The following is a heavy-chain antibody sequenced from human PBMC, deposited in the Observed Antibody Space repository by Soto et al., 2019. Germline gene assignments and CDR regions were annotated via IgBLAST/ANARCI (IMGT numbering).Heavy chain of an antibody. CDR3: AREVGGYSDYVGYFDL. CDR2: ISYDGSNK. CDR1: GFTFSSYA. J-gene: IGHJ2*01. Sequence: QVQLVESGGGVVQPGRSLRLSCAASGFTFSSYAMDWVRQAPGKGLEWVAVISYDGSNKYYADSVKGRFTISRDKSQNTLYLQMNSLRAEDTAVYYCAREVGGYSDYVGYFDLWGRGTLVTVSS. V-gene: IGHV3-30-3*01. D-gene: IGHD4-17*01.